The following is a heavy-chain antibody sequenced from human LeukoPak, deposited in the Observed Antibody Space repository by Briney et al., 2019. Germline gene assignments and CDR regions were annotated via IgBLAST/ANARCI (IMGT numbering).Heavy chain of an antibody. CDR2: ISSSGSTI. V-gene: IGHV3-48*03. CDR3: AELGITMIGGV. CDR1: GFTFSSYA. Sequence: GGSLRLSCAASGFTFSSYAMSWGRQAPGKGLGWVSAISSSGSTIYYADSVKGRFTISRDNAKNSLYLQMNSLRAEDTAVYYCAELGITMIGGVWGKGTTVTISS. J-gene: IGHJ6*04. D-gene: IGHD3-10*02.